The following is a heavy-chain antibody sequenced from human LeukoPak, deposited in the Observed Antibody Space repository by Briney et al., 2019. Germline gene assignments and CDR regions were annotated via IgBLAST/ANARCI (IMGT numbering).Heavy chain of an antibody. CDR1: GDSISSSSYY. D-gene: IGHD6-19*01. J-gene: IGHJ4*02. CDR2: IYTSGST. Sequence: SETLSLTCTVSGDSISSSSYYWSWFRQPAGRGPEWSGHIYTSGSTNSNPSLKSRVTMSVDTSKKQFSLKLSSVTAADTAVYYCARSPRGYSRGWYLVHWGQGILVTVSS. CDR3: ARSPRGYSRGWYLVH. V-gene: IGHV4-61*09.